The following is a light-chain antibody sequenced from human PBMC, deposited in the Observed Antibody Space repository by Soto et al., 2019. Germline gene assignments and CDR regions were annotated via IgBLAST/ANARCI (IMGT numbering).Light chain of an antibody. CDR1: QSMSRS. Sequence: DIQLTQSPSSLSASVGARVTITCRARQSMSRSLNWYQQKPGKAPKALIYAASSLQSGVPLRFTGSGSDTDLTLTISNLQAEDFATNECQESYGSPMSTFGQGTKLEIK. CDR3: QESYGSPMST. V-gene: IGKV1-39*01. J-gene: IGKJ2*01. CDR2: AAS.